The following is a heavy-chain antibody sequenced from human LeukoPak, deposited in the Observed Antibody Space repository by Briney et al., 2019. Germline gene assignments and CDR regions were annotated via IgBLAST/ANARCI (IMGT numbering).Heavy chain of an antibody. CDR1: GVSISSYY. CDR3: ARGPRAYYYDTRGGMDV. D-gene: IGHD3-22*01. V-gene: IGHV4-59*01. J-gene: IGHJ6*02. Sequence: SETLSLTCTVSGVSISSYYWSWIRQPPGKGLEWIGYIYYSGSTNYNPSLKSRVTISVDTSKNQFSLKLSSVTAADTAVYYCARGPRAYYYDTRGGMDVWGQGTTVTVSS. CDR2: IYYSGST.